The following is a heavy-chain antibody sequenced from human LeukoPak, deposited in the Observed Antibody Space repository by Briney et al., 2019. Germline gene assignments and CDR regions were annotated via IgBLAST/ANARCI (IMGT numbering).Heavy chain of an antibody. Sequence: PGGSLRLSCSASGFTFSSYAMHWVRQAPGKGLEYVSAISGNGGSTYYADSVKGRFTISRDNSKNTLYLQMSSLRAEDTAVYYCVKDDSSGWYYFDYWGQGTLVTVSS. D-gene: IGHD6-19*01. CDR3: VKDDSSGWYYFDY. CDR2: ISGNGGST. J-gene: IGHJ4*02. CDR1: GFTFSSYA. V-gene: IGHV3-64D*06.